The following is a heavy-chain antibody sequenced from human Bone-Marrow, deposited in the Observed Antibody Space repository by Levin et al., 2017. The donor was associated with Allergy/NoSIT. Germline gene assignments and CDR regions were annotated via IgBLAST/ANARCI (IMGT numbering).Heavy chain of an antibody. CDR2: ISGSGDIT. CDR3: AKDYLGTIPDAFDI. CDR1: GFIFNNYA. J-gene: IGHJ3*02. Sequence: PGGSLRLSCAASGFIFNNYAMTWVRQAPGKGLEWVSGISGSGDITYYADSVRGRFTISRDNSKNTLYLQISSLRVEDTALYYCAKDYLGTIPDAFDIWGQGTMVTASS. D-gene: IGHD1/OR15-1a*01. V-gene: IGHV3-23*01.